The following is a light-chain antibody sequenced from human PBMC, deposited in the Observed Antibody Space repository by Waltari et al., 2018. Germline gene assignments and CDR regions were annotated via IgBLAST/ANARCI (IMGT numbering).Light chain of an antibody. J-gene: IGKJ4*01. CDR2: DAY. V-gene: IGKV1-13*02. CDR1: HGISSA. CDR3: QQSNGFPLT. Sequence: AIQLTQSPSSLSASVGDRVTISCRASHGISSALVWYQQKPGKPPRLLIYDAYGLESGVPSRFSGSGSGTEFTLTISSLQPEDFATYYCQQSNGFPLTFGGGTKVEIK.